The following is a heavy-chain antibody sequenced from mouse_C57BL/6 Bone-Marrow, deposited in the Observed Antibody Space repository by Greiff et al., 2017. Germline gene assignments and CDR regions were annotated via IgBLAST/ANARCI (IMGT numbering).Heavy chain of an antibody. CDR3: ARYRFYYGYRDYAMDY. Sequence: EVHLVESGGGLVQPGGSLSLSCAASGFTFTDYYMSWVRQPPGTALEWLGFIRNKANGYTTEYSASVKGRFTISRDNYQSILYLQMNALRAEDSATYYCARYRFYYGYRDYAMDYWGQGTSVTVSS. J-gene: IGHJ4*01. CDR2: IRNKANGYTT. D-gene: IGHD2-2*01. CDR1: GFTFTDYY. V-gene: IGHV7-3*01.